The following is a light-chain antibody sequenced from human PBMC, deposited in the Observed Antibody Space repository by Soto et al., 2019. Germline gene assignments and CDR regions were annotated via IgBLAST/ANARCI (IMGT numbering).Light chain of an antibody. CDR1: SSDVGSYNL. Sequence: QSALTQPASVSGSPGQSITISCTGTSSDVGSYNLVSWYQQHPGKAPKLMIYEVSKRPSGVFNRFSGSKSGNTASLTISGLQAEDEADYYCCSYAGSSTYGFGTGTKVTVL. J-gene: IGLJ1*01. CDR3: CSYAGSSTYG. V-gene: IGLV2-23*02. CDR2: EVS.